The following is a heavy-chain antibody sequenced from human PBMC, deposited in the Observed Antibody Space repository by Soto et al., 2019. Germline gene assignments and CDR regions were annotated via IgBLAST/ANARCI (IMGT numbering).Heavy chain of an antibody. CDR1: GFSLSRHS. Sequence: EVQLVESGGGLVKPGGSLRLSCAASGFSLSRHSVNWVREASGKGLEWVSYISSGSSYIYYADSVKGRFTVSRDNTKNSLYLQINSLRAEDTGVYYCAGEGSIPAGGMDVWGQGTMVTVSS. CDR2: ISSGSSYI. J-gene: IGHJ6*02. V-gene: IGHV3-21*01. D-gene: IGHD6-6*01. CDR3: AGEGSIPAGGMDV.